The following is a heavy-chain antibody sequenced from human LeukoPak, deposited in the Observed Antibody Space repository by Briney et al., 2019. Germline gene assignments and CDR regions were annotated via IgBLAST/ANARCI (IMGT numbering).Heavy chain of an antibody. D-gene: IGHD3-9*01. CDR1: GFTFSDYY. CDR3: ARDPHYDILTGYYIY. J-gene: IGHJ4*02. V-gene: IGHV3-11*01. CDR2: ISSSGSTI. Sequence: GGSLRLSCAASGFTFSDYYMRWIRQAPGKGLEWVSYISSSGSTIYYADSVKGRFTISRDNAKNSLYLQMNSLRAEDTAVYYCARDPHYDILTGYYIYWGQGTLVTVSS.